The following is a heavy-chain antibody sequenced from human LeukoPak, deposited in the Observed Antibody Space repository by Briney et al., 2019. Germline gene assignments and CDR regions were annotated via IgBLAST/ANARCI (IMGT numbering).Heavy chain of an antibody. CDR2: ISPYNGNT. CDR3: VRGEYDLLGDY. J-gene: IGHJ4*02. D-gene: IGHD3-10*01. V-gene: IGHV1-18*01. Sequence: GASVKVSCKTSGYTFSSHSMNWVRQAPGQGLEWLGWISPYNGNTKYSQKIQGRATMITDISTSTAYLELRSLTSDDTAVYYCVRGEYDLLGDYWGQGTLVTVSS. CDR1: GYTFSSHS.